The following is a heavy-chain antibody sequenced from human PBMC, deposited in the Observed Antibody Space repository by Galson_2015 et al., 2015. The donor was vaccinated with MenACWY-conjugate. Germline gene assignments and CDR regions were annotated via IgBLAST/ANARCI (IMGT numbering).Heavy chain of an antibody. Sequence: QSGAEVKKPGESLKISCKGSGYDSTTYWIVWVRQMPGKGLEWMGIIYPRDSETTYSPTFQGQVTISADKSISAAYLQWSSLKPSDAAIYYCARRRSSTSGGHWLDPWGQGTLVTVSS. CDR1: GYDSTTYW. V-gene: IGHV5-51*01. J-gene: IGHJ5*02. D-gene: IGHD2-2*01. CDR2: IYPRDSET. CDR3: ARRRSSTSGGHWLDP.